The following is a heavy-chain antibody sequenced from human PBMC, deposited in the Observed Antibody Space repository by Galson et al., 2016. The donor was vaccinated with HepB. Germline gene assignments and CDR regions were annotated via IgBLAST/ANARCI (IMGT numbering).Heavy chain of an antibody. J-gene: IGHJ6*04. CDR3: AKDLAGGTGEPDIVLVPAEPYSYYGMGV. CDR2: ISDDGSNK. CDR1: GFTFSNYG. D-gene: IGHD2-2*01. Sequence: SLRLSCAASGFTFSNYGMHWVRQAPGKGLESAAVISDDGSNKYCADSLKGRFAIPRDNSKNTLYLQMNRLRAEDTAVYYCAKDLAGGTGEPDIVLVPAEPYSYYGMGVWGKGTTVSVSS. V-gene: IGHV3-30*18.